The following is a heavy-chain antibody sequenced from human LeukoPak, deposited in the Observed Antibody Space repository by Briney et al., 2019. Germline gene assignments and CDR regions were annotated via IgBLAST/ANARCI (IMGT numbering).Heavy chain of an antibody. CDR1: GGSISSSSYY. V-gene: IGHV4-39*07. CDR2: IYYSGST. Sequence: SETQSLTCTVSGGSISSSSYYWGWIRQPPGKGLEWIGSIYYSGSTYYNPSLKSRVTISVDTSKNQFSLKLSSVTAADTAVYYCARDNFWSGYDFGFDYWGQGTLVTVSS. J-gene: IGHJ4*02. D-gene: IGHD3-3*01. CDR3: ARDNFWSGYDFGFDY.